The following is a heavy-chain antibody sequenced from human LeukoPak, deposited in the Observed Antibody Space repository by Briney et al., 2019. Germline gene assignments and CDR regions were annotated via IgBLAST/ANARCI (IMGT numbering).Heavy chain of an antibody. CDR3: ARAGEMNWFDP. Sequence: GASVTVSCKASGGTFSSYAISWVRQAPGQGREWMGGIIPIFGIANYAQKFQGRVTITADKSTSTAYMELSSLRSEDTAVYYCARAGEMNWFDPWGEGTLATVSS. CDR2: IIPIFGIA. J-gene: IGHJ5*02. D-gene: IGHD5-24*01. CDR1: GGTFSSYA. V-gene: IGHV1-69*17.